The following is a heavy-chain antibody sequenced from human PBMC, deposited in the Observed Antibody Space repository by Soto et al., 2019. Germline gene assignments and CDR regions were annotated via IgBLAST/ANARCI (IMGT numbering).Heavy chain of an antibody. V-gene: IGHV1-69*13. CDR2: IIPIFGTA. CDR1: GGTFSSYA. CDR3: ARALITFGGVIVTYYYGMDV. J-gene: IGHJ6*02. D-gene: IGHD3-16*02. Sequence: SVKVSCKASGGTFSSYAISWVRQAPGQGLEWMGGIIPIFGTANYAQKFQGRVTITADESTSTAYMELSSLRSEDTAVYYCARALITFGGVIVTYYYGMDVWGQGTTVTVSS.